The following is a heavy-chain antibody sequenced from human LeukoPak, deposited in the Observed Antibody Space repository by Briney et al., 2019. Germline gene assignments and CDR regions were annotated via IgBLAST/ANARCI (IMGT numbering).Heavy chain of an antibody. Sequence: PGGSLRLSCAASGFTFSSYWMSWVHQAPGKGLEWVANIKQDGSEKYYVDSVKGRFTISRDNAKNSLYLQMNSLRAEDTAVYYCARGQWLALGYMDVWGKGTTVTVSS. CDR3: ARGQWLALGYMDV. CDR2: IKQDGSEK. D-gene: IGHD6-19*01. V-gene: IGHV3-7*01. CDR1: GFTFSSYW. J-gene: IGHJ6*03.